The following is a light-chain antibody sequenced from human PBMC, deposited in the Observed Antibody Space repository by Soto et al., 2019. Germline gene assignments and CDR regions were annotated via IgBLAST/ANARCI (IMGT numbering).Light chain of an antibody. V-gene: IGLV1-40*01. J-gene: IGLJ2*01. CDR2: NNS. Sequence: QAVVTQPPSVSGAPGQRVTISCTGSSSNIGAGYDVHWYQQLPGTVPKLLIDNNSNRPSGVPERFSGFKSGTSASLAITGLQAEDEADYYCQSYDGSLSGVVFGGGTKVTVL. CDR3: QSYDGSLSGVV. CDR1: SSNIGAGYD.